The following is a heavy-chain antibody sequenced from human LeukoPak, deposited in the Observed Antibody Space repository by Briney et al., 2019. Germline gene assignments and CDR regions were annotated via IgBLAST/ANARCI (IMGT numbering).Heavy chain of an antibody. CDR2: IIPILGIA. Sequence: SVKVSCKASGGTFSSYAFSWVRQAPGQGLEWMGRIIPILGIANYAQKFQGRVTITADKSTSTAYMELSSLRSEDTAVYYCARDRALRELRQKDAFDIWGQGTMVTVSS. CDR1: GGTFSSYA. D-gene: IGHD1-26*01. J-gene: IGHJ3*02. V-gene: IGHV1-69*04. CDR3: ARDRALRELRQKDAFDI.